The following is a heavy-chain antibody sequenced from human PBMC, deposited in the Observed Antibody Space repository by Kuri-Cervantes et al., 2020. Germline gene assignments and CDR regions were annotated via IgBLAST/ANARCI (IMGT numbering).Heavy chain of an antibody. CDR3: AKDYSGAIFALNNWFDP. CDR2: ISGSGGST. Sequence: GESLKISCAVYGGSFSGNYWTWIRQPPGKGLEWVSAISGSGGSTYYADSVKGRFTISRDNSKNTLYLQMNSLRAEDTAVYYCAKDYSGAIFALNNWFDPWGQGTLVTVSS. J-gene: IGHJ5*02. D-gene: IGHD6-25*01. CDR1: GGSFSGNY. V-gene: IGHV3-23*01.